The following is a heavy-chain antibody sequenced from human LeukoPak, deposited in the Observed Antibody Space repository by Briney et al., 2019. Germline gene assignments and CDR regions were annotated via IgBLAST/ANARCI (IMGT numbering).Heavy chain of an antibody. V-gene: IGHV7-4-1*02. CDR3: ARIPQDGWYLDYYYYYMDV. J-gene: IGHJ6*03. D-gene: IGHD6-19*01. CDR2: INTNTGNP. CDR1: GYTFTSYA. Sequence: WASVKVSCKASGYTFTSYAMNWVRQAPGQGLEWMGWINTNTGNPTYAQGFTGRFVFSLDTSVSTAYLQISSLKAEDTAVYYCARIPQDGWYLDYYYYYMDVWGKGTTVTVSS.